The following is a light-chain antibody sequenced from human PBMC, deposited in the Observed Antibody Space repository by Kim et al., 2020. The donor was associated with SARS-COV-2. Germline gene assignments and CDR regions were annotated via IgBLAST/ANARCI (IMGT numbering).Light chain of an antibody. CDR1: SGHSSYA. V-gene: IGLV4-69*01. Sequence: APVQLTCTLSSGHSSYAIAWHKQQPEKGPRYLMKLNSDGSHSKGDGIPDRFSGSSSGAERYLTISSLQSEDEADYYCQTWGTGIWVFGGGTQLTVL. CDR2: LNSDGSH. J-gene: IGLJ3*02. CDR3: QTWGTGIWV.